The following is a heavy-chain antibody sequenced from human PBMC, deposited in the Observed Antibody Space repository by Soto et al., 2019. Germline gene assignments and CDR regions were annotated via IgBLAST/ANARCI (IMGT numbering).Heavy chain of an antibody. Sequence: QVQLQESGPGLVKPSGPLPLPGPFPVGSFTSYSWGCFRQSPGKRLEWIGYFHHSWGSSNNPSLQSRVAISLDTSKSQFSLKVTSVTATDTAVYYCARQGFGPLHGLVDVWGQGTTVTVSS. CDR1: VGSFTSYS. CDR3: ARQGFGPLHGLVDV. CDR2: FHHSWGS. V-gene: IGHV4-59*08. J-gene: IGHJ6*02. D-gene: IGHD3-10*01.